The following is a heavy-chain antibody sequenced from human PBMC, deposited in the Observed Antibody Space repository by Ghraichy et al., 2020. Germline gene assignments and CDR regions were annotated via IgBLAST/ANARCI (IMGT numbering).Heavy chain of an antibody. Sequence: GGSLRLSCAASGFTFSSYAMSWVRQAPGKGLEWVLAISGSGGSTYYADSVKGRFTISRDNSKNTLYLQMNSLRAEDTAVYYCAKTPIAGSGSVRSLGVYYYWGQGTLVTVSS. CDR3: AKTPIAGSGSVRSLGVYYY. CDR2: ISGSGGST. CDR1: GFTFSSYA. V-gene: IGHV3-23*01. J-gene: IGHJ4*02. D-gene: IGHD1-26*01.